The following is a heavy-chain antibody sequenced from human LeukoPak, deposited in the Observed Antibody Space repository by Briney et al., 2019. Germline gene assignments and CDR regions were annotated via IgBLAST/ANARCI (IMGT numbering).Heavy chain of an antibody. CDR3: ARDEGVN. CDR1: GGSISSGSYY. CDR2: IYTSGST. D-gene: IGHD3-10*01. V-gene: IGHV4-61*02. J-gene: IGHJ4*02. Sequence: SETLSLTCSVPGGSISSGSYYWSWIRQPAGKGLEWIGRIYTSGSTNYNPSLKSRVTISVDTSKNQFSLKLSSVTAADTAVYYCARDEGVNWGQGTLVTVSS.